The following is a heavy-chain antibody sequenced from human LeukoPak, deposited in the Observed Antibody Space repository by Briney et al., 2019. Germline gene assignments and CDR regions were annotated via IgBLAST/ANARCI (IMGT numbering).Heavy chain of an antibody. Sequence: ASVKVSCKASGGTFSSYAISWVRLAPGQGLEWMGWINPYNGNTNSVQKLQGRVTVTTDTSTSTAYMELTSLRSDDTAVYYCARDIGDTVGASDYWGQGTLVTVSS. J-gene: IGHJ4*02. CDR2: INPYNGNT. D-gene: IGHD1-26*01. CDR1: GGTFSSYA. V-gene: IGHV1-18*01. CDR3: ARDIGDTVGASDY.